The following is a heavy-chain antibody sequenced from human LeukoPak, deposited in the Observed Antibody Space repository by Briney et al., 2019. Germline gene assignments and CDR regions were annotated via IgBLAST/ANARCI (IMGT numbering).Heavy chain of an antibody. CDR3: VTTTRGYSRDS. J-gene: IGHJ4*02. V-gene: IGHV3-7*01. CDR1: GFTFSSYC. Sequence: GGSLRLSCAASGFTFSSYCMRWVRQAPGKGLEWVANIKQDGSEKYYVDSVKGRFTISRDNAKNSLYLQMDGLRVEDTAVYYCVTTTRGYSRDSWGQGTLVTVSS. D-gene: IGHD3-22*01. CDR2: IKQDGSEK.